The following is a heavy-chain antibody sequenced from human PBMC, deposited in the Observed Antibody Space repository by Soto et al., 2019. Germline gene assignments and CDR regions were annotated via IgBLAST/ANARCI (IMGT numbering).Heavy chain of an antibody. D-gene: IGHD5-12*01. V-gene: IGHV3-23*01. J-gene: IGHJ4*02. Sequence: EVQLLESGGGLVQPGGSLRLSCAASGFTFSSYAMSWVRQAPGKWLEWVSAISGSGGSTYYADSVKGRFTISRYNSKNTLYLQINSRRAEETAVYYCAKDPGGYNGYDNGAALDYWGQGTLVTVSS. CDR3: AKDPGGYNGYDNGAALDY. CDR2: ISGSGGST. CDR1: GFTFSSYA.